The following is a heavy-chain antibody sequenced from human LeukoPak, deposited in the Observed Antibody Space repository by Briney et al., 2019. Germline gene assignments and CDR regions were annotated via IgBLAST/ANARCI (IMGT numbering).Heavy chain of an antibody. Sequence: PGRSLRLSCAASGFTFDDYAMHWVRQAPGKGLEWVSGISWNSGSIGYADSVKGRFTISRDNAKNSLYLQMNSLRAEDTVLYYCAKGEYSSSWVFDYWGQGTLVTVSS. V-gene: IGHV3-9*01. CDR2: ISWNSGSI. CDR3: AKGEYSSSWVFDY. D-gene: IGHD6-13*01. J-gene: IGHJ4*02. CDR1: GFTFDDYA.